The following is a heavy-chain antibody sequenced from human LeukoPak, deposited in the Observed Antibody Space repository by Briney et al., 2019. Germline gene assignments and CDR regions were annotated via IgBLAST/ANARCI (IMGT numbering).Heavy chain of an antibody. J-gene: IGHJ4*02. Sequence: LPGGSLRLSCAASGFTFSSYAMSWVRQAPGKGLEWVSAISGSGGSTYYADSVKGRFIISRDNSKNTLYLQMNSLRAEDTAVYYCAKDRRGSYYFDYWGQGTLVTVSS. CDR1: GFTFSSYA. CDR2: ISGSGGST. CDR3: AKDRRGSYYFDY. D-gene: IGHD1-26*01. V-gene: IGHV3-23*01.